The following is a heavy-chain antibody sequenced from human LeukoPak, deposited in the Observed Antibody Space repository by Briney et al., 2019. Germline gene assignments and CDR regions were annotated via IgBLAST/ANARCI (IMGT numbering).Heavy chain of an antibody. J-gene: IGHJ4*02. Sequence: ASVKVSCKASGFTFTGYYMHWVRQAPGQGLEWMGRVSPYNGNTYYLQRFQDRVTITKDTSTGTAYMDLRNLRTDDTAMYYCARNGRVRRVVKDLFEYWGQGTLVAVSS. CDR2: VSPYNGNT. CDR3: ARNGRVRRVVKDLFEY. D-gene: IGHD3-10*01. CDR1: GFTFTGYY. V-gene: IGHV1-18*04.